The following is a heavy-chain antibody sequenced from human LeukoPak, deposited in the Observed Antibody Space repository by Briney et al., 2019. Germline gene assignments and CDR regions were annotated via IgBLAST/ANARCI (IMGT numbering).Heavy chain of an antibody. CDR3: TTEDCSGGSCYPYYFDY. CDR2: IKSKTDGGTT. V-gene: IGHV3-15*01. CDR1: GFTFSNAW. J-gene: IGHJ4*02. Sequence: TGGSLRLSCAASGFTFSNAWMSWVRQAPGKGLEWVGRIKSKTDGGTTDYAAPVKGRFTISRDDSKNTLYLQMNSLKTEDTAVYYCTTEDCSGGSCYPYYFDYWGQGTLVTVSS. D-gene: IGHD2-15*01.